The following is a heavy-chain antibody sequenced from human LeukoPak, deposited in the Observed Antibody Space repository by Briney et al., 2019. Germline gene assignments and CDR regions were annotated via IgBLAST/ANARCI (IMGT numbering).Heavy chain of an antibody. CDR2: ISSSTSYI. Sequence: PGGSLRLSCAASGFTFSTYTMNWVRQAPGKGLEWVSSISSSTSYIYYADSVKGRFTISRDNAKNSLYLQMNSLRAEDTAVCYCARDMALAYDYWGQGTLVTVSS. CDR1: GFTFSTYT. D-gene: IGHD5-24*01. J-gene: IGHJ4*02. CDR3: ARDMALAYDY. V-gene: IGHV3-21*01.